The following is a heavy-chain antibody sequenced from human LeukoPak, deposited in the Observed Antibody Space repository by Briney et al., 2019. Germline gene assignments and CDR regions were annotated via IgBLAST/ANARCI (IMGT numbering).Heavy chain of an antibody. D-gene: IGHD6-19*01. J-gene: IGHJ4*02. V-gene: IGHV3-21*01. CDR2: ISSSSSYI. CDR3: ARITRWGSGWESDY. Sequence: GGSLRLSCAASGFTFSSHSMNWVRQAPGKGLEWVSFISSSSSYIHYADSVKGRFTISRDNAKNSLYLQMNSLRAEDTAVYYRARITRWGSGWESDYWGQGTLVTVSS. CDR1: GFTFSSHS.